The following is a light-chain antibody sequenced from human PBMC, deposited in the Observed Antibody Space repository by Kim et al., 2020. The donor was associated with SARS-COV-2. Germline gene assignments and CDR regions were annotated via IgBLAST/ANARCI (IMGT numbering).Light chain of an antibody. V-gene: IGKV3D-15*01. CDR3: QQYENWPLT. CDR2: GAS. J-gene: IGKJ4*01. CDR1: QSVRSN. Sequence: VAPGERATLSCRASQSVRSNLAWYQQKPGQSPRLLIFGASTRATGFPARFSGSGSGTEFTLTISSLQSEDFAVYFCQQYENWPLTFGGGTKVDIK.